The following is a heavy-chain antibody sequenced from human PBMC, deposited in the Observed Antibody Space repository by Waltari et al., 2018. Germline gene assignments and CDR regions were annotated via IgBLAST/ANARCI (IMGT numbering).Heavy chain of an antibody. J-gene: IGHJ4*02. CDR2: INHRGST. V-gene: IGHV4-34*01. D-gene: IGHD6-13*01. CDR1: GGSFSGYY. Sequence: QVQLQQWGAGLLKPSETLSLTCAVYGGSFSGYYWRGIRQPPGKGLEWMGEINHRGSTNYNPALKSRVTISVDTSKNQFSLKLSSVTAADTAVYYCARGDVAAGSFDYWGQGTLVTVSS. CDR3: ARGDVAAGSFDY.